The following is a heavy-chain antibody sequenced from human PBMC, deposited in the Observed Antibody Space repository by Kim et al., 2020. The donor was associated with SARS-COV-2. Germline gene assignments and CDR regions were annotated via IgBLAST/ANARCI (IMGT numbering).Heavy chain of an antibody. CDR1: GFTFSSFE. CDR2: ISNSGATI. V-gene: IGHV3-48*03. CDR3: ARDWGSSAPFSNFDY. J-gene: IGHJ4*02. D-gene: IGHD6-6*01. Sequence: GGSLRLSCAASGFTFSSFEMNWVRQAPGKGLEWVSYISNSGATIYYADSVKGRFTISRDNAKNSLYLQMNSLRAEDTDVYYCARDWGSSAPFSNFDYWGQGTLVTVSS.